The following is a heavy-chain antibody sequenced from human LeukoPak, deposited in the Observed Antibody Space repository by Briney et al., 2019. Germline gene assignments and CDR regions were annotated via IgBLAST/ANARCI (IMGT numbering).Heavy chain of an antibody. D-gene: IGHD6-13*01. CDR3: ARVRSSSWSVFDY. Sequence: SETLSLTCTVSGGSISSGDYYWSWIRQPPGKGLEWIGYIYYSGSTYYNPSLKSRLTISVDTSKNQFSLKLSSVTSADTAVYYCARVRSSSWSVFDYWGQGTLVTVSS. CDR2: IYYSGST. CDR1: GGSISSGDYY. V-gene: IGHV4-30-4*01. J-gene: IGHJ4*02.